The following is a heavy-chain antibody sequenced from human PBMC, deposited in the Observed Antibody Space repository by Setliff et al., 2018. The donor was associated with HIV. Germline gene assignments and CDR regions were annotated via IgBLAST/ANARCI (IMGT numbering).Heavy chain of an antibody. V-gene: IGHV4-61*03. CDR3: AQLGMVDDFDY. Sequence: SETLSLTCTVSGDSVSSRSYYWSWIRQPPGKGLEWIGYIYYSGSTNYNPSLKSRVTISVDTSKDHFSLKLRSVTAADTAVYYCAQLGMVDDFDYWGQGTLVTVS. D-gene: IGHD1-1*01. CDR1: GDSVSSRSYY. CDR2: IYYSGST. J-gene: IGHJ4*02.